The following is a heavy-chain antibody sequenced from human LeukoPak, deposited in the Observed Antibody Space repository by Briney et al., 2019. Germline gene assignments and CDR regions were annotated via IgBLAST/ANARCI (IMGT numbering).Heavy chain of an antibody. J-gene: IGHJ6*03. CDR3: ARVYYYYYYMDV. V-gene: IGHV4-39*07. CDR2: IYYSGST. Sequence: SETLSLTCTVSGGSISSSSYYWGWIRQPPGKGLEWIGSIYYSGSTYYNPSLKSRVTISVDTSKNQFSLKLSSVTAADTAVYYCARVYYYYYYMDVWGKGTSVTVSS. CDR1: GGSISSSSYY.